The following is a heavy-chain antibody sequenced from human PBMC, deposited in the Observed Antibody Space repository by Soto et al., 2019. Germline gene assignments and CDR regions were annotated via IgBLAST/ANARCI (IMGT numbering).Heavy chain of an antibody. CDR3: AKDPRRIQLWLLFYYYGMDV. V-gene: IGHV3-30*18. J-gene: IGHJ6*02. D-gene: IGHD5-18*01. Sequence: GESLKISCAASGFTFSSYGMHWVRQAPGKGLEWVAVISYDGSNKYYADSVKGRFTISRDNSKNTLYLQMNSLRAEDTAVYYCAKDPRRIQLWLLFYYYGMDVWGQGTTVTVSS. CDR2: ISYDGSNK. CDR1: GFTFSSYG.